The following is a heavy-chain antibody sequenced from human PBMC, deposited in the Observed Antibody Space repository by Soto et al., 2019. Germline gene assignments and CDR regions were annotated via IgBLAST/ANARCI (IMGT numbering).Heavy chain of an antibody. V-gene: IGHV4-59*01. CDR2: IYYSGST. CDR3: ASSPLRTYYDFWSGYHDY. J-gene: IGHJ4*02. CDR1: GGSISSYY. Sequence: PSETLSLTCTVSGGSISSYYWSWIRQPPGKGLEWIGYIYYSGSTNYNPSLKSRVTISVDTSKNQFSLKLSSVTAADTAVYYCASSPLRTYYDFWSGYHDYWGQGTLVTVSS. D-gene: IGHD3-3*01.